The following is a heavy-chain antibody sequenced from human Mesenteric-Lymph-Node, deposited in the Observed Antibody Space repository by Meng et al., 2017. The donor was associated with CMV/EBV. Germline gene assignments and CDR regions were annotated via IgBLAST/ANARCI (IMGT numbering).Heavy chain of an antibody. CDR2: IKQDGSEK. CDR1: GFTFSSYW. Sequence: GESLKISCAASGFTFSSYWMSWVRQAPGKGLEWVANIKQDGSEKYYVDSVKGRFTISRDNAKNSLYLQMNSLRAEDTAVYYCARMYCSTTTCYTDAFDIWGQGTMVTVSS. CDR3: ARMYCSTTTCYTDAFDI. V-gene: IGHV3-7*01. J-gene: IGHJ3*02. D-gene: IGHD2-2*02.